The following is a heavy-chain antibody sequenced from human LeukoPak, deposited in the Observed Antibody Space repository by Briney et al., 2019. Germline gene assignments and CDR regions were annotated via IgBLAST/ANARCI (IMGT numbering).Heavy chain of an antibody. Sequence: SVKVSCKASGRTFSSFAISWVRQAPGQGLEWMGGIIPIFGTANYAQKFQGRVTITTDESTSTAYMELSSLRSEDTAVYYCARGPYSSSWYGFDYWGQGTLVTVSS. V-gene: IGHV1-69*05. D-gene: IGHD6-13*01. CDR1: GRTFSSFA. J-gene: IGHJ4*02. CDR2: IIPIFGTA. CDR3: ARGPYSSSWYGFDY.